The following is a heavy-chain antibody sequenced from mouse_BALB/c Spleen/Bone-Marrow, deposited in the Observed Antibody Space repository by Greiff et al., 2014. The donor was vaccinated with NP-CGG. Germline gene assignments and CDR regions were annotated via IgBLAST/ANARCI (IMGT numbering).Heavy chain of an antibody. CDR3: ARWANYYGSSYYFDY. J-gene: IGHJ2*01. V-gene: IGHV5-17*02. Sequence: EVMLVESGGGLVQPGGSRKLSCAASGFTFSSFGMHWVRQAPEKGLEWVAYISSGSSTIYYADTVKGRFTISRDNPKNTLFLQMTSLRSEDTAMYYCARWANYYGSSYYFDYWGQGTTLTVSS. CDR1: GFTFSSFG. D-gene: IGHD1-1*01. CDR2: ISSGSSTI.